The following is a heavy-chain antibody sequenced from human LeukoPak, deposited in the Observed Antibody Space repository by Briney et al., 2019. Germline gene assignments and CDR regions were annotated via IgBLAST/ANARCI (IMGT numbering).Heavy chain of an antibody. V-gene: IGHV3-49*04. CDR2: IRSKVYGGTT. D-gene: IGHD3-22*01. CDR3: ISGYYYDSSVDC. Sequence: PGGSLRLSCAASGFTVSSNYMSWVRQAAGKGLEWVGFIRSKVYGGTTEYAASVKGRFSISRDDSNSIAYLQMNSLKSEDTAVYYCISGYYYDSSVDCWGQGTLVTVSS. J-gene: IGHJ4*02. CDR1: GFTVSSNY.